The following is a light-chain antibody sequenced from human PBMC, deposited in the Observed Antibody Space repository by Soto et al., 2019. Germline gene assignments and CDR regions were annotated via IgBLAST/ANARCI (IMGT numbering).Light chain of an antibody. J-gene: IGKJ4*01. Sequence: DLRVTQSRSSGSSSFRYKHTITCLASQCISNFLDWYQQKPGKAPKLLIYAASTLQSGVPSRFSGSGSGTDFTLTISSLQPEDFANYGCQPVESYPSTFGRGTKV. CDR1: QCISNF. CDR2: AAS. V-gene: IGKV1-12*02. CDR3: QPVESYPST.